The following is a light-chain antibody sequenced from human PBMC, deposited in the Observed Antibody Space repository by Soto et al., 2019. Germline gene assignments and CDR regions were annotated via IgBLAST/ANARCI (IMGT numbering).Light chain of an antibody. CDR2: HSS. CDR1: QSISSD. J-gene: IGKJ1*01. V-gene: IGKV3-15*01. CDR3: QQYNNWPRT. Sequence: EIVMTQSPATLSVSPGERATLSCRASQSISSDLVWYQQKPGQAPRLLIFHSSTRATGIPARFSGSGSGTEFTLTISSLQSEDFAVYYCQQYNNWPRTSGQGTKVDI.